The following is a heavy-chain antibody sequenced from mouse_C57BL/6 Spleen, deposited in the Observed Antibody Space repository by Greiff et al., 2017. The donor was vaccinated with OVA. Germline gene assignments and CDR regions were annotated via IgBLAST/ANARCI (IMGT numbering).Heavy chain of an antibody. J-gene: IGHJ1*03. CDR3: ARGAFYYYGSSPGYFDV. CDR2: ISSGGSYT. Sequence: EVKLMESGGDLVKPGGSLKLSCAASGFTFSSYGMSWVRQTPDKRLEWVATISSGGSYTYYPDSVKGRFTISRDNAKNTLYLQMSRLKSEDTAMYYCARGAFYYYGSSPGYFDVWGTGTTVTVSS. V-gene: IGHV5-6*02. D-gene: IGHD1-1*01. CDR1: GFTFSSYG.